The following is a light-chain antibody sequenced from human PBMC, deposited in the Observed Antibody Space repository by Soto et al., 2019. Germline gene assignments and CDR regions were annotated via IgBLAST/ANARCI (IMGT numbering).Light chain of an antibody. CDR2: EVS. CDR3: SSFAGNNNLV. Sequence: QSALTQPPSASGSPGQSVTISCTGTSSDVGGYNYVSWYQHHPGKAPKLMISEVSKRPSGVPERLSGSKSGNTASLTVSGLQDEDEADYYCSSFAGNNNLVFGGGTQLPVL. J-gene: IGLJ2*01. CDR1: SSDVGGYNY. V-gene: IGLV2-8*01.